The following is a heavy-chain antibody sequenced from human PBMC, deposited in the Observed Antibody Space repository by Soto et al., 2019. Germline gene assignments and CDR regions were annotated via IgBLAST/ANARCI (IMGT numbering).Heavy chain of an antibody. V-gene: IGHV4-31*03. CDR2: IYYSGST. Sequence: TLSLTCTVSGGSXXXXXXYWSWIRQHPGKGLEWIGYIYYSGSTYYNPSLKSRVTISVDTSKNQFSLKLSSVTAADTAVYYCARDVGYGSGSYGDLDAFDIWGQGTMVTVSS. CDR3: ARDVGYGSGSYGDLDAFDI. D-gene: IGHD3-10*01. CDR1: GGSXXXXXXY. J-gene: IGHJ3*02.